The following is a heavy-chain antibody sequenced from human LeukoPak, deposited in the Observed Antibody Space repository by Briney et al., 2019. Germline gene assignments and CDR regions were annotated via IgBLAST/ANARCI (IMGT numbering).Heavy chain of an antibody. CDR1: GFTLSTYG. V-gene: IGHV3-23*01. J-gene: IGHJ4*02. Sequence: GGTLRLSCAASGFTLSTYGMHWVRQAPGKGLEWVSGITGSSTSTYYSDSVKGRFTISRDNSKNTLYLQMNSLRAEDTAVYYCAKDYSSGYYYDYWGQGTLVTVSS. CDR2: ITGSSTST. D-gene: IGHD3-22*01. CDR3: AKDYSSGYYYDY.